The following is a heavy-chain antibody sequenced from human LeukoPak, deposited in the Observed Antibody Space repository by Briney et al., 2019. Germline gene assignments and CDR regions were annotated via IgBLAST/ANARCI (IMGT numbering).Heavy chain of an antibody. CDR2: IYHSGST. Sequence: SETLSLTCTVSGYSISSGYYWGWIRQPPGKGLEWIGNIYHSGSTNYNPSLKSRVTISVDTSKNQFSLKLSSVTAADTAVYYCARGRRGYSYGANWFDPWGQGTLVTVSS. CDR1: GYSISSGYY. CDR3: ARGRRGYSYGANWFDP. V-gene: IGHV4-38-2*02. D-gene: IGHD5-18*01. J-gene: IGHJ5*02.